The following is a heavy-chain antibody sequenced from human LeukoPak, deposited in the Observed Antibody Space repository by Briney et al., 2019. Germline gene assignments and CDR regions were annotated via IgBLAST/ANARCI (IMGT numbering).Heavy chain of an antibody. CDR2: IYHSGST. V-gene: IGHV4-30-2*01. CDR3: ARETYDILTGSKTNWFDP. D-gene: IGHD3-9*01. J-gene: IGHJ5*02. CDR1: GGSISSGGYS. Sequence: SQTPSLTCAVSGGSISSGGYSWSWIRQPPGKGLEWIGYIYHSGSTYYNPSLKSRVTISVDRSKNQFSLKLSSVTAADTAVYYCARETYDILTGSKTNWFDPWGQGTLVTVSS.